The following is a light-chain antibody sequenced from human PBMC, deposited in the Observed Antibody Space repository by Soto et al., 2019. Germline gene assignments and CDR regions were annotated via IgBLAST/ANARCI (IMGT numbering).Light chain of an antibody. J-gene: IGKJ2*01. V-gene: IGKV1-5*01. CDR2: DAS. CDR1: QSISSW. Sequence: DLQMTQSPSTLSASVGDRVTITCRASQSISSWLAWYQQKPGKAPKLLIYDASSLESGVPSRFSGSGSGTEFTLTISSLQPDDFATYYCQHHDTFGQGTKLEIK. CDR3: QHHDT.